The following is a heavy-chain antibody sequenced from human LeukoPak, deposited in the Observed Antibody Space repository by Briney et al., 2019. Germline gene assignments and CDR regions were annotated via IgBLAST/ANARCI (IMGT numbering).Heavy chain of an antibody. Sequence: ASVKVSCKASGYTFTNYYIHWVRQAPGQGLEWMGCINTKSGATNYAQNFQGRVTMTRDTSINTAYMELSSLRSDDTAVYYCGRGVKTFDPWGQGTLVTVSS. CDR3: GRGVKTFDP. CDR2: INTKSGAT. CDR1: GYTFTNYY. V-gene: IGHV1-2*02. J-gene: IGHJ5*02.